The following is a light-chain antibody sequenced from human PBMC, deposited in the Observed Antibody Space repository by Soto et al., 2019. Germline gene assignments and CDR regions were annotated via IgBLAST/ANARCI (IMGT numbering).Light chain of an antibody. CDR1: QSVSSSY. V-gene: IGKV3-20*01. Sequence: EIVLTQSPGTLSLSPGERATLSCRASQSVSSSYLAWYQQKPGQAPRVLIYGASSRATGIPDRFSGSGSGTAFTLTISRPEPEDFAVYYCQQYGSSPLTFGGGTKVEIK. CDR3: QQYGSSPLT. CDR2: GAS. J-gene: IGKJ4*01.